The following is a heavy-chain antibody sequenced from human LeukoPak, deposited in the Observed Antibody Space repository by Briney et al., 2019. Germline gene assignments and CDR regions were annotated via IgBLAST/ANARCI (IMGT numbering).Heavy chain of an antibody. V-gene: IGHV4-59*12. D-gene: IGHD3-3*01. CDR2: IYYSGST. J-gene: IGHJ4*02. CDR1: GGSISSYY. Sequence: SETLSLTCTVSGGSISSYYWSWIRQPPGKGLEWIGYIYYSGSTNYNPSLKSRVTISVDTSKNQFSLKLSSVTAADTAVYYCARGETLDFWSGYYYDYWGQGTLVTVSS. CDR3: ARGETLDFWSGYYYDY.